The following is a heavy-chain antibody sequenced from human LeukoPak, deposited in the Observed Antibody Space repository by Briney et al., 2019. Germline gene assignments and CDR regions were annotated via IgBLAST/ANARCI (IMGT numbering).Heavy chain of an antibody. CDR2: IIPIFGTA. V-gene: IGHV1-69*01. Sequence: EASVKVSCKASGGTFSSYAISWVRQAPGQGLEWMGGIIPIFGTANYAQKFQGRVTITADESTSTAYMELSSLRSEATVVYYCARGILTGYSTFDYWGQGTLVTVSS. CDR1: GGTFSSYA. CDR3: ARGILTGYSTFDY. J-gene: IGHJ4*02. D-gene: IGHD3-9*01.